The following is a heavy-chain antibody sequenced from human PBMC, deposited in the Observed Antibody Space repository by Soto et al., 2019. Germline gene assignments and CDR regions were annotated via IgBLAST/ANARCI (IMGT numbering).Heavy chain of an antibody. D-gene: IGHD2-21*02. Sequence: VXSVKVSCKASGGTFSSYAISWVRQAPGQGLEWMGGIIPIFGTANYAQKFQGRVTITADESTSTAYMELSSLRSEDTAVYYCARGTHPRRPSGDSSPYYYYYYGMDAWGQGTTVTVSS. CDR2: IIPIFGTA. CDR1: GGTFSSYA. J-gene: IGHJ6*02. CDR3: ARGTHPRRPSGDSSPYYYYYYGMDA. V-gene: IGHV1-69*13.